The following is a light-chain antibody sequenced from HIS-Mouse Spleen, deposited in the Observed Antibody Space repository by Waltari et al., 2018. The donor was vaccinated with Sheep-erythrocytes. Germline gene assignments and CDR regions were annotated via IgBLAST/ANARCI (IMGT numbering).Light chain of an antibody. CDR3: QQYDNLLT. CDR2: DAS. V-gene: IGKV1-33*01. CDR1: QDISNY. Sequence: DIQMTQSPSSLSASEEARFTITCQASQDISNYLNWYQQKPGKAPKLLIYDASNLETGVPSRFSGSGSGTDFTFTISSLQPEDIATYYCQQYDNLLTFGGGTKVEIK. J-gene: IGKJ4*01.